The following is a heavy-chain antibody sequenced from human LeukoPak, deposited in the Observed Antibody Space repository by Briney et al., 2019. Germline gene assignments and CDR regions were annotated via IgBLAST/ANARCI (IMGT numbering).Heavy chain of an antibody. Sequence: GESLKISCKGSGYSFTSYWIGWVRQMPGKGLEWMGIIYPGDSDTRYSPSFQGQVTISADKSISTAYLQWSSLKASDTAMYYCARHGARYSDYEYLDYWGQGTLVTVSS. D-gene: IGHD4-11*01. V-gene: IGHV5-51*01. CDR3: ARHGARYSDYEYLDY. CDR2: IYPGDSDT. CDR1: GYSFTSYW. J-gene: IGHJ4*02.